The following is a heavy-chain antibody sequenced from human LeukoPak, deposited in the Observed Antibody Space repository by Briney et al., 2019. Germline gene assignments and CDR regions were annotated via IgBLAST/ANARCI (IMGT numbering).Heavy chain of an antibody. CDR2: IYYNGST. CDR3: ARKGGLFDY. CDR1: GGSIRYYY. Sequence: SETPSLTCTVSGGSIRYYYWSWIRQSPGKGLEWIGYIYYNGSTNYNPSLKSRVTISVDMSKNQFSLKMSSVTAADTAVYYCARKGGLFDYWGQGRLVTVSS. J-gene: IGHJ4*02. V-gene: IGHV4-59*01. D-gene: IGHD2-15*01.